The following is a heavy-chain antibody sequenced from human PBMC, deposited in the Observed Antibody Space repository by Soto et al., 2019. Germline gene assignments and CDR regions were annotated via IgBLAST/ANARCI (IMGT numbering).Heavy chain of an antibody. J-gene: IGHJ5*02. CDR2: ITGSGTT. CDR3: AKDYLRWAQS. V-gene: IGHV3-23*01. Sequence: GGSLRLSCAASGFTFSDYGMSWVRQAPGEGLEWVSAITGSGTTFYADSVKGRFTISRDNSKNTLYLQMNSLRAEDTAVYYCAKDYLRWAQSWGQGTLVTVSS. D-gene: IGHD1-26*01. CDR1: GFTFSDYG.